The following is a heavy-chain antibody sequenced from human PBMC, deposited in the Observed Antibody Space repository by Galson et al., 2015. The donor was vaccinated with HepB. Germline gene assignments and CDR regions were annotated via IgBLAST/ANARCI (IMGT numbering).Heavy chain of an antibody. CDR3: ARISGSDYYYFDY. CDR1: GGTFSSYT. CDR2: IIPILGIA. J-gene: IGHJ4*02. D-gene: IGHD1-26*01. Sequence: SVKVSCKASGGTFSSYTISWVRQAPGQGLEWMGRIIPILGIANYAQKFQGRVTITADKSTSTAYMELSSLRSEDTAVYYCARISGSDYYYFDYWGQGTLVTVSS. V-gene: IGHV1-69*02.